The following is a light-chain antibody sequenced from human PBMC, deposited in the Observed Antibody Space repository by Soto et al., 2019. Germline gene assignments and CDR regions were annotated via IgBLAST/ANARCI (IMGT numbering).Light chain of an antibody. J-gene: IGLJ1*01. CDR1: SSDVGGYNY. V-gene: IGLV2-14*01. CDR3: SSYTSSSTPYF. CDR2: DVS. Sequence: QSALTQPASVSGSAGQWITISCTGTSSDVGGYNYVSWYQQHPGKAPKLMIYDVSNRPSGVSNRFSGSKSGNTASLTISGLQAEDEADYYCSSYTSSSTPYFFGTGTKLTVL.